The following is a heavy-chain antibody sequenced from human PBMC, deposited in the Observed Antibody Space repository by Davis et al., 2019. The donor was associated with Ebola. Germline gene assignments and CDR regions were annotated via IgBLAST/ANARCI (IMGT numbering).Heavy chain of an antibody. Sequence: GESLKISCAASGFTFSSYSMNWVRQAPGKGLEWVSSISSSSSYIYYADSVKGRFTISRDNAKNSLYLQMNSLRAEDTAVYYCAREVVTGSWFDPWGQGTLVTVSS. CDR1: GFTFSSYS. J-gene: IGHJ5*02. CDR3: AREVVTGSWFDP. CDR2: ISSSSSYI. V-gene: IGHV3-21*01. D-gene: IGHD4-23*01.